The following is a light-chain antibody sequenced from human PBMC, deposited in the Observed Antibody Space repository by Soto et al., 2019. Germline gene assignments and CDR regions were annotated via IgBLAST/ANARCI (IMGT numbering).Light chain of an antibody. J-gene: IGLJ1*01. CDR2: EGS. CDR3: CSYAGSSTFPV. CDR1: SSDVGSYNL. V-gene: IGLV2-23*03. Sequence: QSALTQPAYVSGSPGQSITISCTGTSSDVGSYNLVSWYQQHPGKAPKLMIYEGSKRPSGVSNRFSGSKSGNTASLTISGLQAEDEADYYCCSYAGSSTFPVFGTGTKVTVL.